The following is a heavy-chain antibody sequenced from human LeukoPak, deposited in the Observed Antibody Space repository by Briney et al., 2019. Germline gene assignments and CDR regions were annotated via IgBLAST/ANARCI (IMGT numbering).Heavy chain of an antibody. Sequence: GGSLRLSCAASGYSVSNTYMNWVRRAPGKGLEWVSIIYSGGSTYYADPVKGRFTISRDNSGNTLYLQMNSLRAEDTAVYYCARDCTTSTSCYEDYWGQGTLVTVSS. CDR1: GYSVSNTY. V-gene: IGHV3-66*01. CDR2: IYSGGST. CDR3: ARDCTTSTSCYEDY. D-gene: IGHD2-2*01. J-gene: IGHJ4*02.